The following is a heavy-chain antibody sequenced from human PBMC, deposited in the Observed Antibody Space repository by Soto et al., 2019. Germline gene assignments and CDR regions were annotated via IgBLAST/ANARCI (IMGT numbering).Heavy chain of an antibody. J-gene: IGHJ4*02. V-gene: IGHV3-23*01. CDR1: GLTFSNYA. CDR3: AKNQERELPRVIDF. Sequence: QTGGSLRLSCATSGLTFSNYAMSWVRQAPGGGLEWVSSMSGSSSTTYYADSVRGRFTISRDRSKNTLYLQMSSLRAEDTALYYCAKNQERELPRVIDFWGQGTLVTV. D-gene: IGHD1-7*01. CDR2: MSGSSSTT.